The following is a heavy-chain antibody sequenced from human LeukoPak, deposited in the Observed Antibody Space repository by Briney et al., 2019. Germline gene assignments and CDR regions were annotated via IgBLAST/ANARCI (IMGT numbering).Heavy chain of an antibody. CDR1: GGSFSGYY. V-gene: IGHV4-59*01. Sequence: PSETLSLTCAVYGGSFSGYYWSWLRQPPGKGLEWIGYIYYSGSTNYNPSLKSRVTISVDTSKNQFSLKLSSVTAADTAVYYCARANSMVGSEDYWGQGTLVTVSS. J-gene: IGHJ4*02. D-gene: IGHD3-10*01. CDR3: ARANSMVGSEDY. CDR2: IYYSGST.